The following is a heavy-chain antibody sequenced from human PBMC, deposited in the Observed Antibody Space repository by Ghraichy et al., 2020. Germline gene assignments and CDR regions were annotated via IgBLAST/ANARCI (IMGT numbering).Heavy chain of an antibody. Sequence: LSLTCAASGFIFSDYEMNWVRQAPGRGLEWVSNIGRNGDVKHYADSVKGRFIVSRDDANKFLFLEMNSLTVEDTAVYFCATAAFDLWGQGALVTVSS. V-gene: IGHV3-48*03. D-gene: IGHD2-15*01. CDR3: ATAAFDL. CDR1: GFIFSDYE. J-gene: IGHJ4*02. CDR2: IGRNGDVK.